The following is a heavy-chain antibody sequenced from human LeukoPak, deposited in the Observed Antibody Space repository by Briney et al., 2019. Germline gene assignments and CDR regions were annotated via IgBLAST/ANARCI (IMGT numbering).Heavy chain of an antibody. CDR1: GVSITSYY. J-gene: IGHJ5*02. CDR3: ARDLGGRGYLHWFDP. V-gene: IGHV4-59*12. CDR2: ISYSGST. D-gene: IGHD5-18*01. Sequence: SETLSLTCSVSGVSITSYYWSWIRQPPGKGLEWIGYISYSGSTNYNPSLKSRVSISIDTSKSQFSLKLSSVTAADTAVYYCARDLGGRGYLHWFDPWGQGTLVTVSS.